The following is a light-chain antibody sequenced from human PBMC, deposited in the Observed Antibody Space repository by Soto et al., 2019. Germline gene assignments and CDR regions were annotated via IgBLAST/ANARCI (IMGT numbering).Light chain of an antibody. CDR3: QRYNDFQYV. Sequence: DIPMTQSPSTLSASVGDRVTITCRASQSISTWLAWYQQKPGKAPKLLIYKAINLQSGVPSRFSGSGSGTEFSLTLSGLQPDDFATYYCQRYNDFQYVFGQGTKLEMK. V-gene: IGKV1-5*03. CDR2: KAI. J-gene: IGKJ2*01. CDR1: QSISTW.